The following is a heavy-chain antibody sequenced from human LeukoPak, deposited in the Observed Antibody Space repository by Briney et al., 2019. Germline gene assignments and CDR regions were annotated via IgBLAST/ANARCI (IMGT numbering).Heavy chain of an antibody. V-gene: IGHV3-21*01. CDR1: GFTFSSYN. CDR2: ISTTSSYV. CDR3: ARDLDREGGIGHY. D-gene: IGHD3-16*02. J-gene: IGHJ4*02. Sequence: PGGSLRLSCAASGFTFSSYNMNWVRQAPGKGLEWVSSISTTSSYVYYADSVKGRFAISRDDAKDSLYLQMNSLRAEDTAVYYCARDLDREGGIGHYWGQGTLVTVSS.